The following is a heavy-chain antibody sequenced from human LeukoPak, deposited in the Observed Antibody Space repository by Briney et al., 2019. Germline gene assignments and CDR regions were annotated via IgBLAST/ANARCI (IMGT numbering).Heavy chain of an antibody. V-gene: IGHV3-48*03. D-gene: IGHD3-22*01. CDR3: ARAGMDGRGYYQGFDY. Sequence: LAGGSLGLSCAASGFTFSSYEMNWVRQAPGKGLEWVSYISSSDSTIYYADSVKGRFTISRDNAKNSLFLQMNSLRAEDTALYYCARAGMDGRGYYQGFDYWGQGTLVTVSS. CDR1: GFTFSSYE. CDR2: ISSSDSTI. J-gene: IGHJ4*02.